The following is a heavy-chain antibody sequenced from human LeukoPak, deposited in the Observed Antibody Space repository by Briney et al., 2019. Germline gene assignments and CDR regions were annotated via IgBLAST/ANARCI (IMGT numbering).Heavy chain of an antibody. D-gene: IGHD3-22*01. V-gene: IGHV4-59*01. CDR1: GGSISSYY. J-gene: IGHJ3*02. CDR2: IYYSGST. Sequence: SETLSLTCTVSGGSISSYYWSWIRQPPGKGLEWIGYIYYSGSTNYNPSLKSRVTISVDTSKNQFSLKLSSVTAADTAVYYCARTYYDSSGYYFDAFDIWGQGTMVTVSS. CDR3: ARTYYDSSGYYFDAFDI.